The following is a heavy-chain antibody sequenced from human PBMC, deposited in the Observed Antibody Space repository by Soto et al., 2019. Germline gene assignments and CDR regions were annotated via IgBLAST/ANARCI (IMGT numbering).Heavy chain of an antibody. CDR3: VRGPYNYNSRYFDY. J-gene: IGHJ4*02. Sequence: SETLSLTCTVSGGSFSGYFWTWIRQPPGKGLEWLAEINHSGITNYNPSVESRVSMSVDTSKNQFSLRLYSVTAADTAVYYCVRGPYNYNSRYFDYWGQGTLVTVSS. CDR2: INHSGIT. V-gene: IGHV4-34*01. D-gene: IGHD1-1*01. CDR1: GGSFSGYF.